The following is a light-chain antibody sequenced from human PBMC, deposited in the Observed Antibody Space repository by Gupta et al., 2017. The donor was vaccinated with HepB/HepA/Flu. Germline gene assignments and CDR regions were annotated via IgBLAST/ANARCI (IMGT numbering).Light chain of an antibody. J-gene: IGLJ2*01. V-gene: IGLV1-51*02. Sequence: VLPHPPSLAAPPASTVPKPCAGSSSNIGNNYVSWYQQLPGMAPKLLIYAVNKRPSGIPDRFSGSKSGTSASLAITGLQAGDEADYYCGAWASNMTDEVFGGGTKVTVL. CDR1: SSNIGNNY. CDR3: GAWASNMTDEV. CDR2: AVN.